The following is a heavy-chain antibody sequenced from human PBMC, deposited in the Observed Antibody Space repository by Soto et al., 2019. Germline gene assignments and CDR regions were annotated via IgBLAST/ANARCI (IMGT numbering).Heavy chain of an antibody. V-gene: IGHV1-46*03. CDR3: DSSGYYGPFDY. Sequence: GASVKVSCKASGYSFSSHYMHWVKQAPGQGLEWLGIINPTGGSTTYAEKFQGRVTMTADTDTETVYMELRRLRSADTARYYYDSSGYYGPFDYWGQGTLVTVSS. CDR1: GYSFSSHY. CDR2: INPTGGST. J-gene: IGHJ4*02. D-gene: IGHD3-22*01.